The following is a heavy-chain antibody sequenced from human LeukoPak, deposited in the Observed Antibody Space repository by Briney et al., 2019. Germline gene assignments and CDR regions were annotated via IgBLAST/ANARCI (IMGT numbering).Heavy chain of an antibody. V-gene: IGHV4-30-4*07. CDR3: ARGSHYYDTSGYYNWFDP. Sequence: SQTLSLTCAVSGGSISSGDYSWNWLRQPPGKGLEWIGFIYYSGNTYYNPSLKSRVTISVDTSKNQFSLKLNSVTAADTAVYYCARGSHYYDTSGYYNWFDPWGQGTLVTVSS. CDR1: GGSISSGDYS. D-gene: IGHD3-22*01. J-gene: IGHJ5*02. CDR2: IYYSGNT.